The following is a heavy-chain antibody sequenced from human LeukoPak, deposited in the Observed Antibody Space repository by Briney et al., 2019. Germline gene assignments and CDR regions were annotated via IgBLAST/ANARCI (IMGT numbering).Heavy chain of an antibody. Sequence: GRSLRLSCAASGFTFSTYGMHWVRQAPGKGLEWVSSISSSSSYIYYADSVKGRFTISRDNAKNSLYLQMNSLRAEDTAVYYCARDTGYCSSTSCPGPDFDYWGQGTLVTVSS. CDR1: GFTFSTYG. CDR3: ARDTGYCSSTSCPGPDFDY. J-gene: IGHJ4*02. V-gene: IGHV3-21*01. CDR2: ISSSSSYI. D-gene: IGHD2-2*01.